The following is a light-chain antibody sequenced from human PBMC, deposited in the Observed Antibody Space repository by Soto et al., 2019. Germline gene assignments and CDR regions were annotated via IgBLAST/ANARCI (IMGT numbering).Light chain of an antibody. J-gene: IGKJ4*01. CDR3: QQYANLPLT. CDR1: QDITNH. Sequence: IRMTQSPSSLSASVGDRVTITCQASQDITNHLNWYQQKPGKAPNLLIYDASNLQTGVPSRFSGSGSGTHFALTISSLQPEDIATYVCQQYANLPLTFGGGTKVDI. CDR2: DAS. V-gene: IGKV1-33*01.